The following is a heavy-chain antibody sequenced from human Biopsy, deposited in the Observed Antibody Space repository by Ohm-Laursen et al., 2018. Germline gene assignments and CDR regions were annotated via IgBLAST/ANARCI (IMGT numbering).Heavy chain of an antibody. CDR1: GFTFSSYA. Sequence: SLRLSCAASGFTFSSYAMTWVHQAPGKGLEWVSVINTSGGSTHYAVSVKGRFTISRDNAKNSLYLQMNSLRAEDTALYYCAKGQAPDGYNYAFDIWGQGTMLTVSS. V-gene: IGHV3-23*01. CDR3: AKGQAPDGYNYAFDI. D-gene: IGHD5-24*01. CDR2: INTSGGST. J-gene: IGHJ3*02.